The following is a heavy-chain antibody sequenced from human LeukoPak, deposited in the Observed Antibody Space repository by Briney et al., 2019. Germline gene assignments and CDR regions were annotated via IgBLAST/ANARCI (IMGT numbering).Heavy chain of an antibody. D-gene: IGHD4-11*01. CDR3: ARDPNYSAGPYNWFDP. Sequence: ASVKVSCKASGYTFTSYYMHWVRQAPGQGLEWMGIINPSGGSTSYAQKFQGRVTMTRDTSTSTVYMELSSLRSEDTAVYYCARDPNYSAGPYNWFDPWGQGTLVTVSS. CDR2: INPSGGST. J-gene: IGHJ5*02. CDR1: GYTFTSYY. V-gene: IGHV1-46*01.